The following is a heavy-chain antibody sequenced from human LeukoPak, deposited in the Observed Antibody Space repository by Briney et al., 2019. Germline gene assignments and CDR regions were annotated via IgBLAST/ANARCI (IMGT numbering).Heavy chain of an antibody. CDR2: IHGGGAT. J-gene: IGHJ6*03. CDR3: AKNYYMDV. V-gene: IGHV3-23*01. CDR1: GFTFSSYG. Sequence: GGSLRLSCAASGFTFSSYGMSWVRQAPGKGLEWVSSIHGGGATYYADSVRARFTISRDNSKNTLSLQINSLRAEDTALYYCAKNYYMDVWGKGTTVTVSS.